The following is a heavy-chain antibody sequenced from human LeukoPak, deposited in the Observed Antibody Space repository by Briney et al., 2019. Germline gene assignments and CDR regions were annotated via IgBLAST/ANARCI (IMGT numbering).Heavy chain of an antibody. Sequence: PGGSLRLSCVASGFTFSDYWMHWVRQVPGKGLVWVSRIKSDGSSTSYAGSVKGRFTISRDNARNTLYLQMNSLRAEDTAVYYCAKDPRWTRYFDWQTNWFDPWGQGTLVTVSS. J-gene: IGHJ5*02. CDR3: AKDPRWTRYFDWQTNWFDP. V-gene: IGHV3-74*01. D-gene: IGHD3-9*01. CDR2: IKSDGSST. CDR1: GFTFSDYW.